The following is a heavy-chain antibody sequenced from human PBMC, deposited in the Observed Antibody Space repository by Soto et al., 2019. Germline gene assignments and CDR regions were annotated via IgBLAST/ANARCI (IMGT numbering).Heavy chain of an antibody. D-gene: IGHD6-13*01. CDR1: GGTFSSYR. CDR3: VRDSGAKLSSS. V-gene: IGHV1-69*01. CDR2: IVPIRRAA. Sequence: QVQLVQSGAEVKKTGSSVRVSCKASGGTFSSYRLNCLRQAPGHGLEWVGGIVPIRRAAEYAQGFQGRVTITADETTRTSYMELRSLKSQDTAVYYCVRDSGAKLSSSWGQRTLVTVSS. J-gene: IGHJ4*02.